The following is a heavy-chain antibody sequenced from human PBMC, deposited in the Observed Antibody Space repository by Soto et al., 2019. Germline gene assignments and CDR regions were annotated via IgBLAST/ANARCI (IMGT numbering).Heavy chain of an antibody. D-gene: IGHD3-22*01. CDR3: TRRYFYDSSGYYMDDY. J-gene: IGHJ4*02. V-gene: IGHV3-73*01. CDR2: IRSKANSYAT. CDR1: GLNFSGSA. Sequence: GGSLILSCAAAGLNFSGSAMHWVRPASGKGLQWVGRIRSKANSYATSYDASVKGRFTISRDDSKNTAYLQMNSLKTEDTAMYYCTRRYFYDSSGYYMDDYWGQGTLVTVSS.